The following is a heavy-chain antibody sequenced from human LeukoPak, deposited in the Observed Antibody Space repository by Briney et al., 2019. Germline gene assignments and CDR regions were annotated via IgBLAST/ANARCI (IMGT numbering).Heavy chain of an antibody. CDR1: GFTVSSNY. CDR3: ARDLGNYLDTAA. CDR2: IYTGGST. V-gene: IGHV3-66*01. J-gene: IGHJ5*02. Sequence: PGGSLRLSCAASGFTVSSNYMTWVRQAPGKGLECVSVIYTGGSTYYADSVKGRFTISRDISKNTLYLQLNSLRAEDTGVYYCARDLGNYLDTAAWGQGTLVTVSS. D-gene: IGHD5-18*01.